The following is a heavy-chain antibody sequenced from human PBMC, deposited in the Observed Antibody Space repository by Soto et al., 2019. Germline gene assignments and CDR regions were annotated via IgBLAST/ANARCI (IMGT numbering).Heavy chain of an antibody. CDR2: INPNSGST. CDR1: GYTFTGCY. V-gene: IGHV1-2*02. Sequence: VASVKVSCKASGYTFTGCYLHWVRQAPGQDLEWMGWINPNSGSTNSAQKFQGRVTMTRDTPISTAYMELSRLNSDDTAVYYCARPEINTLPKLAYWGQGTQVTVSS. D-gene: IGHD3-16*01. CDR3: ARPEINTLPKLAY. J-gene: IGHJ4*02.